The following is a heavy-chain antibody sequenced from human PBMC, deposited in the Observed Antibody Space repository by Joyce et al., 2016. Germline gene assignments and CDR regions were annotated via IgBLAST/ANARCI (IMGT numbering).Heavy chain of an antibody. CDR1: GGSISRYY. J-gene: IGHJ4*02. D-gene: IGHD3-3*01. CDR3: ARGNDYDYWSGYEAHYFDY. Sequence: QVQLQESGPGLVKPSETLSLSCTVSGGSISRYYWSWIRQPPGKGLEWIGYINHRGSTNYHPALKSRVTISVDTSKNEFSLKMTSVTAADTAVYYCARGNDYDYWSGYEAHYFDYWGQGTLVTVSS. CDR2: INHRGST. V-gene: IGHV4-59*01.